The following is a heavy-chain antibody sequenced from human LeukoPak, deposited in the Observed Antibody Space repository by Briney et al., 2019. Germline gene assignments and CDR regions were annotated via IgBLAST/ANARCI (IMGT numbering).Heavy chain of an antibody. Sequence: QAGGSLRLSCAAAGFTFSSFEMHWARQAPGKELEWVSYVRTSSSTIYYADSVKGRFTISRDNTKNSLYLQMNSLRAEDTAIYYCARPPYCSGGSCLVCRPANHAAFDLWGQGTMVTVSP. CDR1: GFTFSSFE. J-gene: IGHJ3*01. CDR2: VRTSSSTI. D-gene: IGHD2-15*01. V-gene: IGHV3-48*03. CDR3: ARPPYCSGGSCLVCRPANHAAFDL.